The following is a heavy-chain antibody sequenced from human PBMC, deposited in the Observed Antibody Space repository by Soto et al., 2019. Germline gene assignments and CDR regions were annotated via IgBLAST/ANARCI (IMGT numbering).Heavy chain of an antibody. Sequence: GEVLKSSSKGPGTSSTSYRISWLRQMPRRGLEMMGRSDHSNSYTNYSRYIQGHVTISADKSISTAYLQCSRLKASDTAMYYCARHAVAYYYDSSGYSHSRGFDYWGQGTLVTVSS. CDR2: SDHSNSYT. J-gene: IGHJ4*02. D-gene: IGHD3-22*01. CDR1: GTSSTSYR. CDR3: ARHAVAYYYDSSGYSHSRGFDY. V-gene: IGHV5-10-1*01.